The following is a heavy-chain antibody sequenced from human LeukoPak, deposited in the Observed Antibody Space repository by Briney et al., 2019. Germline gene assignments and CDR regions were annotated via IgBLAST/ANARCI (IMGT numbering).Heavy chain of an antibody. D-gene: IGHD3-10*01. CDR2: IYYSGST. CDR3: ARFYGSGSYYKGYFDY. V-gene: IGHV4-59*01. J-gene: IGHJ4*02. Sequence: PSGTLSLTCTVSGGSISSYYWSWIRQPPGKGLEWIGYIYYSGSTNYNPSLKSRVTISVDTSKNQFSLKLSSVTAADTAVYYCARFYGSGSYYKGYFDYWGQGTLVTVSS. CDR1: GGSISSYY.